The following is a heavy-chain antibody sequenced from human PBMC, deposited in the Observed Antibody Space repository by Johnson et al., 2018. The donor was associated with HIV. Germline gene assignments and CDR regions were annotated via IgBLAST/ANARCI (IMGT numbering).Heavy chain of an antibody. J-gene: IGHJ3*02. CDR2: ISYDGSNK. D-gene: IGHD6-19*01. Sequence: QMQLVESGGGVVQPGRSLRLSCAASGFTFSSYAMHWVRQAPGKGLEWVAVISYDGSNKYYADSVKGRFTISRDNSKNTLYLQMNSLRAEDTAVYYSGKDRAVAGKGHDAFDIWGQGTIVTVFS. CDR3: GKDRAVAGKGHDAFDI. V-gene: IGHV3-30-3*01. CDR1: GFTFSSYA.